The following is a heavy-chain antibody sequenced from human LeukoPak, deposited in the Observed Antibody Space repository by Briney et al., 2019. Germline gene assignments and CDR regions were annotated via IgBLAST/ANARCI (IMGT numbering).Heavy chain of an antibody. CDR2: INSDGSST. D-gene: IGHD6-13*01. V-gene: IGHV3-74*01. J-gene: IGHJ4*02. CDR1: GFTFSSYW. Sequence: HPGGSLRLSCAASGFTFSSYWMHWVRQAPGKGLVWVSRINSDGSSTSYADSVKGRFTISRDNAKNTLYLQMNSLRAEDTAVYYCARLTSTWYGGQDFWGQGTLVTVSS. CDR3: ARLTSTWYGGQDF.